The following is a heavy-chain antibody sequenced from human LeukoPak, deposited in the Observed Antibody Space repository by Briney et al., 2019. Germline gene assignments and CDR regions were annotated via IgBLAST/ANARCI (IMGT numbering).Heavy chain of an antibody. CDR3: AKDFVVVPGNVNYFDY. CDR2: IYSGGST. CDR1: EFSVGSNY. D-gene: IGHD2-21*02. V-gene: IGHV3-66*01. Sequence: GGSLRLSCAASEFSVGSNYMTWVRQAPGKGLEWVSLIYSGGSTYYADSVKGRFTISRDNSKNTLYLQMNSLRAEDTAVYYCAKDFVVVPGNVNYFDYWGQGTLVTVSS. J-gene: IGHJ4*02.